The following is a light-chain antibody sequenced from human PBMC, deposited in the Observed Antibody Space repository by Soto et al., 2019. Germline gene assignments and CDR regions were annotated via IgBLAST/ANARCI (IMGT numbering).Light chain of an antibody. CDR1: SSDVGRYNL. J-gene: IGLJ1*01. CDR3: CSYAGSTNLYV. CDR2: GGS. Sequence: QSALTQPASVSRPPGQSITISCTGTSSDVGRYNLVSWCQQHPGKAPKLMIYGGSERPSGVSDRFSGSKSGNTASLAISGLQPEDEADYYCCSYAGSTNLYVFGSGTKVTVL. V-gene: IGLV2-23*01.